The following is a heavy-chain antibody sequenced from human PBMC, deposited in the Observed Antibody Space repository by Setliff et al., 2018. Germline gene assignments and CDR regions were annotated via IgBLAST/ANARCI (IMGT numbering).Heavy chain of an antibody. J-gene: IGHJ4*02. CDR3: ARGRNIAARLLDS. CDR2: INHSGNT. CDR1: GGSFSDYY. D-gene: IGHD6-6*01. V-gene: IGHV4-34*01. Sequence: KTSETLSLTCAASGGSFSDYYWTWIRQPPGKGLEWIGEINHSGNTKSKPSLKSRVTITVDPSKNQFSLKLNSVTAADTAVYYCARGRNIAARLLDSWGQGTLVTVSS.